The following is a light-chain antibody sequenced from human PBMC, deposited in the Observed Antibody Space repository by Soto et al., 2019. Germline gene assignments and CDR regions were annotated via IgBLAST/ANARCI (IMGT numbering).Light chain of an antibody. Sequence: DIQMTQSPSSLSASVGDRVTITCRASQSINTYLNWYQQKPGKAPKLLISAASSLQSGVPARFSDSGSGTDFTLIISSVQPEDFATFYCEQSYGSPPTFGQGTKVDIK. CDR3: EQSYGSPPT. CDR2: AAS. CDR1: QSINTY. J-gene: IGKJ1*01. V-gene: IGKV1-39*01.